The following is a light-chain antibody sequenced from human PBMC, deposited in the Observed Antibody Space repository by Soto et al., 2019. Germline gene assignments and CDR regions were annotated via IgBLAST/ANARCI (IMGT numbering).Light chain of an antibody. J-gene: IGKJ1*01. CDR2: GTS. Sequence: EIVLTQSPGTLSVSPGERATLSCRASQTISSNNLSWFQQKPGQAPSLLIYGTSSRATGIPDRFSGSGSGTDFALTISRVGPEDSAIYYCQQYGSWTFGQGTKVEI. CDR3: QQYGSWT. V-gene: IGKV3-20*01. CDR1: QTISSNN.